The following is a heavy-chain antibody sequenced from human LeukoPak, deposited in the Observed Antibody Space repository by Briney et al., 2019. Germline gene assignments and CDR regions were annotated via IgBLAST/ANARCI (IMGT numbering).Heavy chain of an antibody. Sequence: GRSLRLSCAASGFTFDDYAMHWVRQTPGKGLEWVSGITWNSGATVYADSVKGRFTISRDNAKNSLSPQMNSLRLEDTALYFCARDPGYHFYYYMDVWGKGTTVTVSS. CDR1: GFTFDDYA. V-gene: IGHV3-9*01. J-gene: IGHJ6*03. CDR3: ARDPGYHFYYYMDV. CDR2: ITWNSGAT.